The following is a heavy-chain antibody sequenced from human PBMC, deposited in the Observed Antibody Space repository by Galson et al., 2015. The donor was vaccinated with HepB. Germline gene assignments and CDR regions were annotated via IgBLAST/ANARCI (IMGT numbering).Heavy chain of an antibody. V-gene: IGHV4-39*01. CDR2: IYYTGSI. CDR1: GGSISSGSHY. J-gene: IGHJ4*02. Sequence: LSLTCTVSGGSISSGSHYWGWIRQPPGKELEWIGSIYYTGSIYYNPSRKSRVNMSVDTSKNQFSLKLASVTVADTAMYYCARRGGNFDSWGQGTLVTVSS. D-gene: IGHD1-26*01. CDR3: ARRGGNFDS.